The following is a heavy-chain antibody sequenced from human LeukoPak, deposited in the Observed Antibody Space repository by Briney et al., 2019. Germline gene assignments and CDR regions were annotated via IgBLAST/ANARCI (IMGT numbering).Heavy chain of an antibody. J-gene: IGHJ6*03. V-gene: IGHV3-7*01. CDR2: IKQDGSEK. CDR3: ARGPDGEQQLDYYMDV. CDR1: GFTFSSYS. D-gene: IGHD6-13*01. Sequence: GGSLRLSCAASGFTFSSYSMNWVRQAPGKGLEWVANIKQDGSEKYYVDSVKGRFTISRDNAKNSLYLQMNSLRAEDTAVYYCARGPDGEQQLDYYMDVWGKGTTVTVSS.